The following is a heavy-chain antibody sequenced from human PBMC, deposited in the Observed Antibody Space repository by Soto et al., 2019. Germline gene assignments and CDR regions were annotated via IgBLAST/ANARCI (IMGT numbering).Heavy chain of an antibody. V-gene: IGHV4-34*01. CDR1: GGSFSGYY. CDR3: ARVNRGQQLVRLGWFDP. D-gene: IGHD6-13*01. J-gene: IGHJ5*02. CDR2: INHSGST. Sequence: SETLSLTCAVYGGSFSGYYWSWIRQPPGKGLEWIGEINHSGSTNYNPSLKSRVTISVDTSKNQFSLKLSSVTAADTAVYYCARVNRGQQLVRLGWFDPWGQGTLVT.